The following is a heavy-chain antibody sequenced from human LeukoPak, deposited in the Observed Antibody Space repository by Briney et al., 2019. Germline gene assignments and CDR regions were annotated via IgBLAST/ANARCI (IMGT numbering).Heavy chain of an antibody. CDR3: ARGGSWSYYYDSSGWYFDY. J-gene: IGHJ4*02. Sequence: SETPSLTCTVSGGSISSYYWSWIRQPPGKGLEGLGYIYYSGSTNYNPSLKGRVTISVDTSKHQFSLKLSSVTAADTAVYYCARGGSWSYYYDSSGWYFDYWGQGTLVTVSS. CDR2: IYYSGST. V-gene: IGHV4-59*01. D-gene: IGHD3-22*01. CDR1: GGSISSYY.